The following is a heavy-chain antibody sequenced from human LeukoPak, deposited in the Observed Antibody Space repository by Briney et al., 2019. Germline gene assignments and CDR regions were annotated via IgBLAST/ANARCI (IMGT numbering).Heavy chain of an antibody. D-gene: IGHD2-15*01. CDR1: GYTFTSYG. CDR2: ISACNGNT. V-gene: IGHV1-18*01. CDR3: ARDPEDIVVVVAATPYFDY. J-gene: IGHJ4*02. Sequence: ASVKVSCKASGYTFTSYGISLVRQAPGQGLEWMGWISACNGNTNYAQKLQGRVTMTTDTSTSTAYMELRSLRSDDTAVYYCARDPEDIVVVVAATPYFDYWGQGTLVTVSS.